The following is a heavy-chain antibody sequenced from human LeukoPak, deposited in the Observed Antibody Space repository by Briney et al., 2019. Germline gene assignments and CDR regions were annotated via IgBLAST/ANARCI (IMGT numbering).Heavy chain of an antibody. CDR3: ARSYGLGSYYQRKNWFDP. CDR1: GFTFSSYA. CDR2: ISYDGSNK. J-gene: IGHJ5*02. Sequence: PGRSLRLSCAASGFTFSSYAMHWVRQAPGKGLEWVAVISYDGSNKYYADSVKGRFTISRDNSKNTLYLQMNSLRAEDTAVYYCARSYGLGSYYQRKNWFDPWGQGTLVTVSS. D-gene: IGHD3-10*01. V-gene: IGHV3-30*04.